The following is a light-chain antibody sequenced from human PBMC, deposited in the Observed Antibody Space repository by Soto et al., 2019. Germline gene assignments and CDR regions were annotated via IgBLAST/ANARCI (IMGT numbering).Light chain of an antibody. J-gene: IGKJ1*01. V-gene: IGKV3-20*01. CDR3: QQYGSSPRT. CDR2: GAS. CDR1: QSVSSN. Sequence: EIVMTQSPATLSVSPGDRATLSCRASQSVSSNLAWYQQKPGQAPRLLIFGASSRATGIPDRFRGSGSGTDFTLTISRLEPEDFAVYYCQQYGSSPRTFGQGTKVDNK.